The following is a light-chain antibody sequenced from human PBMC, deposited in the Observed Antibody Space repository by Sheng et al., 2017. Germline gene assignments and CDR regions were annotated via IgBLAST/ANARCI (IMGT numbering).Light chain of an antibody. CDR1: QNLLYSSNNKYG. CDR2: GAS. Sequence: DIVLTQSPDSLAVSLGERATINCKSSQNLLYSSNNKYGLAWYQQKPGKAPKLLIYGASTLQSGFPSRFSGSGSGTDFTLTITSLQPEDVATYYCQRYNRAPWTFGQGTKVEIK. V-gene: IGKV4-1*01. CDR3: QRYNRAPWT. J-gene: IGKJ1*01.